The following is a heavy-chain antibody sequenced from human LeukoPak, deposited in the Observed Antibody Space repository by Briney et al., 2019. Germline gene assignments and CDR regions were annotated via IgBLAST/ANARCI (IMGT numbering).Heavy chain of an antibody. V-gene: IGHV3-30*19. CDR3: ARDLAPLYSSSWYVHYYYGMDV. CDR2: ISYDGSNK. Sequence: GGSLRLSCAASGFTFSSYGMHWVRQAPGKGLEWVAVISYDGSNKYYADSVKGRFTISRDNSKNTLYLQMNSLRAEDTAVYYCARDLAPLYSSSWYVHYYYGMDVWGQGTTVTVSS. J-gene: IGHJ6*02. CDR1: GFTFSSYG. D-gene: IGHD6-13*01.